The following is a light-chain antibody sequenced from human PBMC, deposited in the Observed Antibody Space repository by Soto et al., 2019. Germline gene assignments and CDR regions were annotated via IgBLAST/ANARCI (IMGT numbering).Light chain of an antibody. CDR2: DVN. V-gene: IGLV2-14*03. CDR1: SSDVGAYNY. Sequence: QSVLTQPASVSGSPGQSITISCAGTSSDVGAYNYVSWYQHHPGKAPELMIYDVNNRPSGDSNRFSGSKSGNMASLTISGLQAEDEADYYCSSWTSGATYVFGSGTKLTVL. CDR3: SSWTSGATYV. J-gene: IGLJ1*01.